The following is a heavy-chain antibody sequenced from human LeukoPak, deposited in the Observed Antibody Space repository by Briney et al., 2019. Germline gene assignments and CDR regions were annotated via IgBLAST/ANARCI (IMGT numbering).Heavy chain of an antibody. CDR2: INPNSGGT. CDR3: ARRGSWYRFPAEYFQH. Sequence: GASVKVSCKASGYTFTGHYMHWVRQAPGQGLEWMGRINPNSGGTNYAQKFQGRVTMTRDTSISTAYMELSRLRSDDTAVYYCARRGSWYRFPAEYFQHWGQGTLVTVSS. CDR1: GYTFTGHY. V-gene: IGHV1-2*06. J-gene: IGHJ1*01. D-gene: IGHD6-13*01.